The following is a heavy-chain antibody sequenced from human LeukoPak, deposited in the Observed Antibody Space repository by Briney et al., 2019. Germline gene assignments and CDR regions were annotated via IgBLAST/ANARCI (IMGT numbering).Heavy chain of an antibody. V-gene: IGHV4-38-2*02. CDR3: ARAYSSSWYYNWFDP. Sequence: SQTLSLTCTVSGYSISSGYYWGWIRQPPGKGLEWIGSIYHSGSTYYNPSLKSRVTISVDTSKNQFSLKLSSVTAADTAVYYCARAYSSSWYYNWFDPWGQGTLVTVSS. J-gene: IGHJ5*02. CDR2: IYHSGST. CDR1: GYSISSGYY. D-gene: IGHD6-13*01.